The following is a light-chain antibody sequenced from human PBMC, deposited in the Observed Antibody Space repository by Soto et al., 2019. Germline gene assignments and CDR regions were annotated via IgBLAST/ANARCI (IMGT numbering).Light chain of an antibody. CDR1: NSDIGAGYD. V-gene: IGLV1-40*01. CDR2: ANN. Sequence: QSVLTQPPSVSGAPGQRVTTSCTGSNSDIGAGYDVHWYQQLPGTAPKLVIYANNNRPSGVPDRFSASKSGTSASLAITGLQADDEADYYCQSYDSSLRGVFGTGTKVTVL. J-gene: IGLJ1*01. CDR3: QSYDSSLRGV.